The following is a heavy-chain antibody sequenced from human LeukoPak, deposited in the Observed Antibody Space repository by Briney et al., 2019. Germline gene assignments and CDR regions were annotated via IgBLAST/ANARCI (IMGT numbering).Heavy chain of an antibody. J-gene: IGHJ4*02. V-gene: IGHV3-11*01. CDR2: ISSSGSTI. CDR3: ARDALGIYGDYDY. D-gene: IGHD4-17*01. Sequence: GGSLRLSCAASGFTFSDYYMSWLRQAPGGGVEGVSYISSSGSTIYYADSVKGRFTISRDNAKNSLYLQMNSLRAEDTAVYYCARDALGIYGDYDYWGQGTLVTVSS. CDR1: GFTFSDYY.